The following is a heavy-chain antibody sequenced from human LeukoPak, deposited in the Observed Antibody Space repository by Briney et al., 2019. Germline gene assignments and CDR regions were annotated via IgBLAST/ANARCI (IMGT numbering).Heavy chain of an antibody. CDR2: IYYSGST. Sequence: SETLSLTCTVSGGSISSSSYYWGWIRQPPGKGLEWIGSIYYSGSTYYNPSLKSRVTISVDTSKNQFSLKLSSVTAADTAVYYCARDPVGSGSYLAPSPNWFDPWGQGTLVTVSS. CDR3: ARDPVGSGSYLAPSPNWFDP. D-gene: IGHD3-10*01. V-gene: IGHV4-39*07. CDR1: GGSISSSSYY. J-gene: IGHJ5*02.